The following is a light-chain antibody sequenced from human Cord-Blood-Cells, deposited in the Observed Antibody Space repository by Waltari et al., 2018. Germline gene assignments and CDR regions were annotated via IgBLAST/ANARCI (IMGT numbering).Light chain of an antibody. CDR2: KAS. Sequence: DIQMTQSPSTLSASVGDRVTITCRASQSISSWLAWYQQKPGKAPKLLIYKASSLESGVPSRFSGSGSWTECTLTLSSLQPDEFATYYCQQYNSYWTFGQGTKVEIK. V-gene: IGKV1-5*03. J-gene: IGKJ1*01. CDR1: QSISSW. CDR3: QQYNSYWT.